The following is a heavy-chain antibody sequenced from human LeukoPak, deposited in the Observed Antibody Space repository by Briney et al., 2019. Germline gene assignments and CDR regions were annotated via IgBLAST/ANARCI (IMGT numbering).Heavy chain of an antibody. CDR3: ARAGYCSSTSCYAEWYYFDY. D-gene: IGHD2-2*01. J-gene: IGHJ4*02. CDR1: GYTFTGYY. Sequence: GASVKVSCKASGYTFTGYYMHWVRQAPGRGLEWMGWINTNSGGTNYARKFQGRVTLTRDTSISTAYMDLSRLRSDDSAVYYCARAGYCSSTSCYAEWYYFDYWGQGTLVTVSS. V-gene: IGHV1-2*02. CDR2: INTNSGGT.